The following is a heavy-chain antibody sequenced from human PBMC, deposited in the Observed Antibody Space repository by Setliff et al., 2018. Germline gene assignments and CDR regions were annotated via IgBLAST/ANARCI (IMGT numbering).Heavy chain of an antibody. CDR1: GASITSGGFY. D-gene: IGHD3-22*01. CDR3: ARGPRFDYESPTYRRRFDP. CDR2: ISPSGST. V-gene: IGHV4-61*09. J-gene: IGHJ5*02. Sequence: PSETLSLTCSVSGASITSGGFYWTWIRQPAGKGLEWIGHISPSGSTTYNPSVKSRVTISLDTSKNLFSLKPSSVTAADTAVYFCARGPRFDYESPTYRRRFDPWGQGTAVTVSS.